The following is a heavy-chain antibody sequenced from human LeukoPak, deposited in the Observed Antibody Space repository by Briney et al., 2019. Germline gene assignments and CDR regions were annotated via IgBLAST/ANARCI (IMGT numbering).Heavy chain of an antibody. CDR2: XXXXXXXX. J-gene: IGHJ5*02. Sequence: ASVKVSCKASGYTFTGXYMHWVXQXPGQGXXXXGXXXXXXXXXXXXXXXXXXXXXTXXXSISTXXMELSRLRSDDTAVYYCARSPFDWLLYPWGQGTLVTVSS. V-gene: IGHV1-2*06. CDR3: ARSPFDWLLYP. CDR1: GYTFTGXY. D-gene: IGHD3-9*01.